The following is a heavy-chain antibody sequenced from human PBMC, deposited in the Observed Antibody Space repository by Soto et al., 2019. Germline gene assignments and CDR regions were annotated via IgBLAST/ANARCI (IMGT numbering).Heavy chain of an antibody. J-gene: IGHJ4*01. CDR2: INADGSTT. V-gene: IGHV3-74*01. Sequence: DVQLVESGGGLAQPGGSLRLSCVGSGFTFSSYWMHWVRQAPGKWLVWVSRINADGSTTNYADSVKGRFTVSRDNAKNTVYLQMNSLRDEDTAVYFCARAGWYRFDYWGHGPLLTVSP. CDR1: GFTFSSYW. CDR3: ARAGWYRFDY. D-gene: IGHD2-15*01.